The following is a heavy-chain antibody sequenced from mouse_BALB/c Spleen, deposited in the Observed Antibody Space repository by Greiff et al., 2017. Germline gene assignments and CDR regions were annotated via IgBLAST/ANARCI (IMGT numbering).Heavy chain of an antibody. V-gene: IGHV2-9*02. CDR1: GFSLTSYG. CDR2: IWAGGST. CDR3: ARGEDNAWFAY. Sequence: VKLQQSGPGLVAPSQSLSITCTVSGFSLTSYGVHWVRQPPGKGLEWLGVIWAGGSTNYNSALMSRLSISKDNSKSQVFLKMNSLQTDDTAMYYCARGEDNAWFAYWGKGTLVTVAA. J-gene: IGHJ3*01.